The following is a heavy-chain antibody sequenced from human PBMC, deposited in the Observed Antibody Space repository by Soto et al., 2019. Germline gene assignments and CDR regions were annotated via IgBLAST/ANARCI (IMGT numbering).Heavy chain of an antibody. J-gene: IGHJ4*02. V-gene: IGHV3-48*03. CDR3: ARDEGWELPSYDY. CDR2: ISSSDSAI. CDR1: GFTFSSYE. Sequence: EVQLVESGGGLVQAGGSLRLSCAASGFTFSSYEMNWVRQAPGKGLEWVSYISSSDSAIYYADSVKGRFTISRDNAKNSLYLQMNSLRAEDTAVYYCARDEGWELPSYDYWGQGTLVTVSS. D-gene: IGHD1-26*01.